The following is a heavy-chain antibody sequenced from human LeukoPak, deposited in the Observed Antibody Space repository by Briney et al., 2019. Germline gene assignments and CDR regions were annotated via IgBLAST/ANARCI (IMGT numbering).Heavy chain of an antibody. D-gene: IGHD6-19*01. CDR1: GYTFTSCD. J-gene: IGHJ4*02. V-gene: IGHV1-8*01. CDR3: PRGSSGRRDN. CDR2: MNPNSGNT. Sequence: GASVKVSCKASGYTFTSCDINWVRQATGQGLEWMGWMNPNSGNTGYGQSFPGRVTMTRDISIGTAYMELSNLTSEDTAISYRPRGSSGRRDNWGQGTLVTVSA.